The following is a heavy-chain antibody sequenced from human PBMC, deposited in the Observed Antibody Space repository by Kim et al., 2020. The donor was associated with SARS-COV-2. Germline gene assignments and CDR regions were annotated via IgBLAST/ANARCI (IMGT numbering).Heavy chain of an antibody. CDR3: ASRIYTSFDS. V-gene: IGHV3-7*01. CDR1: EFTFYHYW. J-gene: IGHJ4*02. Sequence: GGSLRLSCAASEFTFYHYWMTWVRQSPGKGLEWVANINMDGSVKQYADSVKGRFAISRDNVKNTLYLQMNSLRAEDTAMYYCASRIYTSFDSWGQGTLVTVSS. CDR2: INMDGSVK.